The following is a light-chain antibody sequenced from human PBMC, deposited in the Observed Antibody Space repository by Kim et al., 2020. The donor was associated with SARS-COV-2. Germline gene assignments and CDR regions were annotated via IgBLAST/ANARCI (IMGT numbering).Light chain of an antibody. CDR1: KLADKY. Sequence: VAVCTGQTASMTCSGDKLADKYACWYQQKPGQSPVLVIYQDSKRPSGIPERFSGSNSGNTATLTIGGTQAMDEADYYCQAWDSFVVFGGGTKLTVL. V-gene: IGLV3-1*01. CDR2: QDS. J-gene: IGLJ2*01. CDR3: QAWDSFVV.